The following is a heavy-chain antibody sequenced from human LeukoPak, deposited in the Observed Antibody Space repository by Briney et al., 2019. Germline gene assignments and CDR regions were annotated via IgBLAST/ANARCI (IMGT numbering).Heavy chain of an antibody. D-gene: IGHD5-12*01. CDR2: ISGSGGST. J-gene: IGHJ4*02. CDR3: AKEDSGYDSNYFDY. V-gene: IGHV3-23*01. Sequence: GGSLRLSCAASGFTFSDYYMIWIRQAPGKGLEWVSAISGSGGSTYYADSVKGRFTISRDNSKNTLYLQMNSLRAEDTAVYYCAKEDSGYDSNYFDYWGQGTLATVSS. CDR1: GFTFSDYY.